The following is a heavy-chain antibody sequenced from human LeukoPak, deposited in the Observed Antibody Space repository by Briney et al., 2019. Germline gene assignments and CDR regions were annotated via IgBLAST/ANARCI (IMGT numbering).Heavy chain of an antibody. CDR2: IYPGDSDV. CDR3: ARTPTTLVTNYFDS. CDR1: GYSFSTYW. Sequence: GESLKISCKGSGYSFSTYWIAWVRQMPGKGLEWMGIIYPGDSDVRYSPSFQGQVTLSADKSKSTAYLQWSSLKASDTAIYYCARTPTTLVTNYFDSLGQGTLVTVSS. J-gene: IGHJ4*02. V-gene: IGHV5-51*01. D-gene: IGHD1-1*01.